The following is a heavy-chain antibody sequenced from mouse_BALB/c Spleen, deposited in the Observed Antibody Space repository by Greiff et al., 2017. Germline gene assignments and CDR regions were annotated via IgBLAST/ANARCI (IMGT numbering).Heavy chain of an antibody. D-gene: IGHD2-13*01. CDR2: IDPANGNT. CDR3: VAGDSSWFAY. Sequence: VHVKQSGAELVKPGASVKLSCTASGFNIKDTYMPWVKQRPEQGLEWIGRIDPANGNTKYDPKFQGKATITADTSSNTAYLQLSSLTSEDTAVYYCVAGDSSWFAYWGQGTLVTVSA. V-gene: IGHV14-3*02. CDR1: GFNIKDTY. J-gene: IGHJ3*01.